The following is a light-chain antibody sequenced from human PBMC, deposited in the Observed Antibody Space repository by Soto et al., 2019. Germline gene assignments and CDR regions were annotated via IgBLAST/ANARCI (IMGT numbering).Light chain of an antibody. J-gene: IGKJ5*01. V-gene: IGKV3-11*01. CDR2: EAS. CDR3: QQRSNWPPT. CDR1: QSVNNY. Sequence: EIVLTQSPATLSLSPGERATLSCRASQSVNNYLAWYQQKPGQAPRLLIYEASNRATGIPARFSGSGSGAAFTLTISSLEPEDFAVYYCQQRSNWPPTFGQGTRLDIK.